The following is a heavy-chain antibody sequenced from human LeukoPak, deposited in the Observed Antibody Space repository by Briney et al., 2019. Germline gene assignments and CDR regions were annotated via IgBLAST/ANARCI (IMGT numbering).Heavy chain of an antibody. CDR1: GGSISSYY. CDR3: ASSPLREFYGMDV. CDR2: IYTSGST. J-gene: IGHJ6*02. V-gene: IGHV4-4*07. D-gene: IGHD2/OR15-2a*01. Sequence: SETLSLTCTVSGGSISSYYWSWIRQPAGKGLEWIGRIYTSGSTNYNPSLKSRVTMSVDTSKNQFSLRLSSVTAADTAVYYCASSPLREFYGMDVWGQGTTFTVSS.